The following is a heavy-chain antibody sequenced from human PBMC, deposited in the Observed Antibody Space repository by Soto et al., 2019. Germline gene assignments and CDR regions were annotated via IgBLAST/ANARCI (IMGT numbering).Heavy chain of an antibody. V-gene: IGHV3-64D*06. Sequence: GGSLRLSCSASGFTFSSYAMHWVRQAPGKGLEYVSAISSNGGSTYYADSVKGRFTISRDNSKNTLYLQMSSLRAEDTAVYYCVKSTPSAYYYGSGSYYKGAFDYWGQGTLVTVSS. D-gene: IGHD3-10*01. CDR2: ISSNGGST. CDR3: VKSTPSAYYYGSGSYYKGAFDY. CDR1: GFTFSSYA. J-gene: IGHJ4*02.